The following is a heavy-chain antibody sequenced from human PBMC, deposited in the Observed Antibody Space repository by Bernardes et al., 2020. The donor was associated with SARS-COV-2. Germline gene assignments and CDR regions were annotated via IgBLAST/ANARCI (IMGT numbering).Heavy chain of an antibody. V-gene: IGHV4-30-4*01. CDR2: IYYSGST. CDR1: GGSISRDDYY. Sequence: TLSLTCTVSGGSISRDDYYWSWIRQPPGKGLEWIGYIYYSGSTNYNLSLKSRVTMSIDASKNQFSLEVTSVTAADTAVYYCARDRYTSAYTSYFDYWGQGTLVTVSS. J-gene: IGHJ4*02. D-gene: IGHD6-19*01. CDR3: ARDRYTSAYTSYFDY.